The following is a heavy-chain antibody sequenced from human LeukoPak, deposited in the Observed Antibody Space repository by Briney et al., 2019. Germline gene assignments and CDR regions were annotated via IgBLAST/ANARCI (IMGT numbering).Heavy chain of an antibody. V-gene: IGHV3-30*02. J-gene: IGHJ4*02. CDR3: AKDRDGGNFFFDY. CDR2: IRRDGRDE. Sequence: VAFIRRDGRDEDYAASVKGRFTVSRDNSKNTLYLQMNGLRPEDTALYYCAKDRDGGNFFFDYWGQGTLATVSS. D-gene: IGHD4-23*01.